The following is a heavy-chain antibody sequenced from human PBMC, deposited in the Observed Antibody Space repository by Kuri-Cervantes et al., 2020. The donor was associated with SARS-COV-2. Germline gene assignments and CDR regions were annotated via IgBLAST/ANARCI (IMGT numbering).Heavy chain of an antibody. Sequence: GSLRLSCTVSGGSISSSSYYWGWIRQPPGKGLEWIGEINHSGSTNYNPSLKSRVTISVDTSKNQFSLKLSSVTAADTAVYYCARGVDGYNGWGQGTLVTVSS. CDR2: INHSGST. V-gene: IGHV4-39*07. J-gene: IGHJ4*02. D-gene: IGHD5-24*01. CDR3: ARGVDGYNG. CDR1: GGSISSSSYY.